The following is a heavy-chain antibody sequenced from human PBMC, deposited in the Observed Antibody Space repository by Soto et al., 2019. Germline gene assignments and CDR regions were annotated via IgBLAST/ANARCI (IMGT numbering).Heavy chain of an antibody. J-gene: IGHJ6*02. CDR3: VRHGSVEYGDYTYVYGMDV. CDR1: GYIFTMYR. D-gene: IGHD4-17*01. V-gene: IGHV5-51*01. Sequence: PGESLNISCKGSGYIFTMYRIGWVRQMPGKGLEGVGIIYPGDSETRYSPSFQGQVTISVEKSISTPYLQWGSLKASDTATYYCVRHGSVEYGDYTYVYGMDVWGQGTTVTVSS. CDR2: IYPGDSET.